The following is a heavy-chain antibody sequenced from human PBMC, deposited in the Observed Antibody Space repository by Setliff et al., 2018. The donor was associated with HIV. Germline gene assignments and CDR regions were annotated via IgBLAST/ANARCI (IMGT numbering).Heavy chain of an antibody. CDR3: ATQTGFYNSHWYDY. V-gene: IGHV3-30*04. D-gene: IGHD6-13*01. CDR1: GFTFRSYA. CDR2: ISHDGSIE. J-gene: IGHJ4*02. Sequence: GGSLRLSCAASGFTFRSYAMHWVRQAPGKGLEWVADISHDGSIEDYADSVRGRFTISRDNSKSAVYLQMNSLRPEDTGVYYCATQTGFYNSHWYDYWGQGTMVTVSS.